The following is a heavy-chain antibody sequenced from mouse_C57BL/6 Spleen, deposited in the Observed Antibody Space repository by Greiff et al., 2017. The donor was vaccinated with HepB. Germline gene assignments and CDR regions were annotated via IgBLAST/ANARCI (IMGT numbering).Heavy chain of an antibody. V-gene: IGHV1-69*01. D-gene: IGHD3-1*01. CDR1: GYTFTSYW. CDR2: IDPSDSYT. J-gene: IGHJ4*01. Sequence: QVQLQQPGAELVMPGASVKLSCKASGYTFTSYWMHWVKQRPGQGLEWIGEIDPSDSYTNYNQKFKGKSTLTVDKSSSTAYMQLSSLTSEDSAVYYCAIWGLRDAMDYWGQGTSVTVSS. CDR3: AIWGLRDAMDY.